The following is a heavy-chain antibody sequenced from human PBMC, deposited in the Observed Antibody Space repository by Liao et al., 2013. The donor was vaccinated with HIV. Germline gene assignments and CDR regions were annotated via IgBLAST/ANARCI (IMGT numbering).Heavy chain of an antibody. CDR1: NGSFNTHF. V-gene: IGHV4-59*10. D-gene: IGHD3-3*01. J-gene: IGHJ3*01. CDR2: IYTSGNT. Sequence: QVQLDQWGAGLLQPLETLSLTCAVYNGSFNTHFWSWIRQPAGRGLEWIGRIYTSGNTNYNPSLKSRVTMSVDTSKNQFSLKLTSVTAADTAVYYCATRITISGVAIPHALDVWGQGTMVAVSS. CDR3: ATRITISGVAIPHALDV.